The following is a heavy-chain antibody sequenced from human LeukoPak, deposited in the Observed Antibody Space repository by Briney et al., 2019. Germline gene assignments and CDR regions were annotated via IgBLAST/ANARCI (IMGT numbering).Heavy chain of an antibody. CDR1: GFTFSSYA. D-gene: IGHD3-9*01. CDR2: ISYDGSNK. CDR3: ARESLYYDILTGPNY. Sequence: GGSLRLSCAASGFTFSSYAMHWVRQAPGKGLEWVAVISYDGSNKYYADSVKGRFTISRDNSKNTLYLQMNSLRAEDTAVYYCARESLYYDILTGPNYWGQGTLVTVSS. V-gene: IGHV3-30-3*01. J-gene: IGHJ4*02.